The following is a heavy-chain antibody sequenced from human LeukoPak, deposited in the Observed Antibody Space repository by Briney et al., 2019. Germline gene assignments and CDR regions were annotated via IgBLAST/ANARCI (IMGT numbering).Heavy chain of an antibody. V-gene: IGHV6-1*01. D-gene: IGHD2-2*01. CDR1: GDSVSSNSVT. CDR2: TYYRSTWYN. CDR3: ARRLTQYDCFDP. J-gene: IGHJ5*02. Sequence: SLTLSLTCAISGDSVSSNSVTWNWIRQSPSRGLEWLGRTYYRSTWYNDYAVSVRGRITVNPDTSKNQFSLHLNSVTPEDTAVYYCARRLTQYDCFDPWGQGILVTVSS.